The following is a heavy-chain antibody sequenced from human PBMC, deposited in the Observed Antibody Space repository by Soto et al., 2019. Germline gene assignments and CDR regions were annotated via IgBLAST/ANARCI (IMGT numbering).Heavy chain of an antibody. J-gene: IGHJ4*02. CDR3: ARVIGGLYYFDY. CDR1: GYTFTSYA. V-gene: IGHV1-3*01. Sequence: XVKVSCKASGYTFTSYAMHWVRQAPGQRLEWMGWINAGNGNTKYSQKFQGRVTITRDTSASTAYMELSRMRSEDTAVYYCARVIGGLYYFDYWGQGTLVTVSS. D-gene: IGHD3-16*01. CDR2: INAGNGNT.